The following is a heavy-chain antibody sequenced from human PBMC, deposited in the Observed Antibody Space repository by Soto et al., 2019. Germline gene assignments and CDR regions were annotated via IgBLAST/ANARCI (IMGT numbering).Heavy chain of an antibody. Sequence: PSETLSLTCTVSGGSISSGDYYWSWIRQPPGKGLEWIGHIYYSGINYYNPSLRSRVTISVDTSKNQFSLKLSSVTAADTAVYYCARARGARYFDYWGQGTLVTVSS. CDR2: IYYSGIN. D-gene: IGHD2-15*01. CDR3: ARARGARYFDY. CDR1: GGSISSGDYY. V-gene: IGHV4-30-4*01. J-gene: IGHJ4*02.